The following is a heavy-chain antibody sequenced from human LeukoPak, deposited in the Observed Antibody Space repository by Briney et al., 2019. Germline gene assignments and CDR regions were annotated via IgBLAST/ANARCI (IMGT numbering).Heavy chain of an antibody. CDR1: GGSMSSNKLY. CDR3: AREVSSGSYWTDY. D-gene: IGHD2-21*01. CDR2: IDYSGTT. V-gene: IGHV4-39*07. J-gene: IGHJ4*02. Sequence: SETLSLTCTVSGGSMSSNKLYWGWIRQPPGKGLDWLGTIDYSGTTYYNPSLKSRVTISIDTSKNQFSLNLRSVTAADTAVYYCAREVSSGSYWTDYWGQGTLVTVSS.